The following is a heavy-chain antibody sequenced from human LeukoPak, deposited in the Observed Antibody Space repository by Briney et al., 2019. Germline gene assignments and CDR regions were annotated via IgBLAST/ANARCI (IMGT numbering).Heavy chain of an antibody. Sequence: PGGSLRLSCAASGFTFSSYGMHWVRQAPGKGLEWVAVIWYDGSNKYYADSVKGRFTISRDNSKNTLYLQMNSLRAEDTAVYYCARESMVVTYFDYWGQGTLVTVSS. CDR2: IWYDGSNK. V-gene: IGHV3-33*01. CDR1: GFTFSSYG. CDR3: ARESMVVTYFDY. D-gene: IGHD2-15*01. J-gene: IGHJ4*02.